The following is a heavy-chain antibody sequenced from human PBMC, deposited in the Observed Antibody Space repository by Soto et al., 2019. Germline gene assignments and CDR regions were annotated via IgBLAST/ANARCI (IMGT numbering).Heavy chain of an antibody. CDR3: ATELTMVRVASEGY. CDR1: GYTFTSYY. D-gene: IGHD3-10*01. CDR2: INPSGGST. V-gene: IGHV1-46*01. Sequence: ASVKVSCKASGYTFTSYYMHWVRQAPGQGLEWMGIINPSGGSTSYAQKFQGRVTMTRDTYTSTVYMELSSLGSEDTAVYYCATELTMVRVASEGYWGQGTLVTVSS. J-gene: IGHJ4*02.